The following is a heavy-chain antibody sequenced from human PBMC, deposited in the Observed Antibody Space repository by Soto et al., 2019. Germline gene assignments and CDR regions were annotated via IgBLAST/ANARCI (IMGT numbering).Heavy chain of an antibody. CDR3: AREGWPLLQTGMDV. CDR1: GFTFRSYS. J-gene: IGHJ6*02. Sequence: GGSLRLSCAASGFTFRSYSMNWVRQAPGKGLEWVSYISSSNRTINYADSVKGRFILSRDNAKNSLYLQMHSLRDEDTAVYYCAREGWPLLQTGMDVWGQGTTVTVSS. D-gene: IGHD2-15*01. CDR2: ISSSNRTI. V-gene: IGHV3-48*02.